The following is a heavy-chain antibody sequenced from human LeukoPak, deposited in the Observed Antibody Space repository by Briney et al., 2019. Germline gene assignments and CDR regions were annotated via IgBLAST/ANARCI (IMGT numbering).Heavy chain of an antibody. D-gene: IGHD4-17*01. J-gene: IGHJ4*02. Sequence: GASVKVSCKASGYTFTSYGISWVRQAPGQGLEWMGWISAYNDNTNYARNLQGRVTMTTDTSTSTAHMELRSLRSDDTAVYYCARGRQDYGDYNYFDYWGQGTLVTVSS. V-gene: IGHV1-18*01. CDR2: ISAYNDNT. CDR3: ARGRQDYGDYNYFDY. CDR1: GYTFTSYG.